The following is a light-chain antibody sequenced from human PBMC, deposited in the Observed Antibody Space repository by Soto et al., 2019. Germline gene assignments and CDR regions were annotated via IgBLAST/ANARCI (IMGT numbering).Light chain of an antibody. CDR3: SSYTNINTRACV. CDR1: SSNIGGTNY. Sequence: QPVLTQPPSASGTPGQKVFISCSGSSSNIGGTNYAYWYQQLPGAAPKLLMHSNNLRPSGVPERISGSKFGTAASLAISGLRSEDEAVYYCSSYTNINTRACVFGTGTKLTVL. J-gene: IGLJ1*01. V-gene: IGLV1-47*02. CDR2: SNN.